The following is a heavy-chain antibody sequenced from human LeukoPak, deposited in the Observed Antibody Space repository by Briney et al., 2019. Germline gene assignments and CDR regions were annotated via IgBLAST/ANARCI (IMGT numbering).Heavy chain of an antibody. J-gene: IGHJ4*02. CDR2: ISYDGSNK. Sequence: GGSLRLSCAASGFTFSSYAMHWVRQAPGKGLEWVAVISYDGSNKYYADSVKGRFTISRDNSKNTLYLQMNSLRAEDTAVYYCAKEYCSGGSCYVRIFDYFDYWGQGTLVTVSS. CDR1: GFTFSSYA. V-gene: IGHV3-30*04. D-gene: IGHD2-15*01. CDR3: AKEYCSGGSCYVRIFDYFDY.